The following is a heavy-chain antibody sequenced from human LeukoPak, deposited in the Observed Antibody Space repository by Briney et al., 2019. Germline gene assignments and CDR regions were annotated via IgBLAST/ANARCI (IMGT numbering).Heavy chain of an antibody. D-gene: IGHD5-12*01. V-gene: IGHV3-30*18. CDR3: AKHRQKVATKGPFDY. Sequence: GGSLRLSCAASGFTFSSYGMHWVRQAPGKELEWVAVISHDGSNKYYADSVKGRFTISRDNSKNTLYLQMNSLRAEDTAVYYCAKHRQKVATKGPFDYWGQGTLVTVSS. CDR2: ISHDGSNK. J-gene: IGHJ4*02. CDR1: GFTFSSYG.